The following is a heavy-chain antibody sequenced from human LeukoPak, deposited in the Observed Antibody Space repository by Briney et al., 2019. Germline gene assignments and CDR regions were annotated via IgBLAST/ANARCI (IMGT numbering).Heavy chain of an antibody. CDR1: GGSISSYY. D-gene: IGHD5-12*01. J-gene: IGHJ5*02. Sequence: SETLSLTCTVSGGSISSYYWSWIRQPPGKGLEWIGYIYYSGSTNYNPSLKSRVTISVDTSKNQFSLKLSSVTAADTAVYYCARASGYPGKADPWGQGTLVTVSS. CDR2: IYYSGST. V-gene: IGHV4-59*01. CDR3: ARASGYPGKADP.